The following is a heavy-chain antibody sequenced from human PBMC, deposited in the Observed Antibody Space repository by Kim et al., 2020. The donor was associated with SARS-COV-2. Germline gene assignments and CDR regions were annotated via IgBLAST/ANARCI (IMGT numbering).Heavy chain of an antibody. CDR3: ARGGSPVNFDY. D-gene: IGHD2-15*01. CDR1: GGSISSYY. V-gene: IGHV4-59*01. Sequence: SETLSLTCTVSGGSISSYYWSWIRQPPGKGLEWIGYIYYSGSTNYNPSLKSRVTISVDTSKNQFSLKLSSVTAADTAVYYCARGGSPVNFDYWGQGTLVT. CDR2: IYYSGST. J-gene: IGHJ4*02.